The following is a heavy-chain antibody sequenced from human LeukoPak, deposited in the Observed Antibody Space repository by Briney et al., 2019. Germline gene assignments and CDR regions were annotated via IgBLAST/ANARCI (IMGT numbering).Heavy chain of an antibody. CDR1: GYTFTGYY. CDR2: INPNSGDT. V-gene: IGHV1-2*02. CDR3: ARSAGHCTNGICFTDYYMDV. D-gene: IGHD2-8*01. Sequence: ASVKVSCKASGYTFTGYYIHWVRQAPGHGLEWMGRINPNSGDTSFAQKFQGRVTMSRDTSITTAYMELTRLRSDDTAVYYCARSAGHCTNGICFTDYYMDVWGEGTTVTVSS. J-gene: IGHJ6*03.